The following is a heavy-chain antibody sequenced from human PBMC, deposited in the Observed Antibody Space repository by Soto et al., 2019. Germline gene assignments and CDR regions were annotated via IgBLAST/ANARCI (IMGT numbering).Heavy chain of an antibody. CDR3: AIGDNAAANYCYSEMDV. Sequence: GGSLRLSCAASGFTFSDYTIHWVRQALGKGLEWVAVISYHGNNKYYADSVKGRFTISRDNSKNTLYLQMNSLRAEDTAVYYCAIGDNAAANYCYSEMDVWGQGTTVTISS. J-gene: IGHJ6*02. CDR1: GFTFSDYT. V-gene: IGHV3-30-3*01. D-gene: IGHD2-21*02. CDR2: ISYHGNNK.